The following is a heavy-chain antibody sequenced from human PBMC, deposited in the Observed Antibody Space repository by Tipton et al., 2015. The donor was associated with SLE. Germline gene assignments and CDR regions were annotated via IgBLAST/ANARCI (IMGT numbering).Heavy chain of an antibody. J-gene: IGHJ4*02. CDR2: INYSGST. D-gene: IGHD6-13*01. Sequence: TLSLTCTVSGGSISRHYWSWIRRPPGTALEWIAYINYSGSTNYNPSLKSRVTMSVDTSKNQFSLKLSSVTAADTAVYYCARRRGSSWYEDYFDYWGQGTLVTVSS. CDR3: ARRRGSSWYEDYFDY. CDR1: GGSISRHY. V-gene: IGHV4-59*11.